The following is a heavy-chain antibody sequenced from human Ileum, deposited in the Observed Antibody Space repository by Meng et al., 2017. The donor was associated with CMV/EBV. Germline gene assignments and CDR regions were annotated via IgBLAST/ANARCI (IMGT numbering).Heavy chain of an antibody. V-gene: IGHV4-38-2*01. D-gene: IGHD2-15*01. CDR1: GDSVSNGDY. J-gene: IGHJ5*02. CDR3: TRGPRQAATSIGP. Sequence: SETLSLTCAVSGDSVSNGDYWGWIRQPPGKELEFIGSIFRTGTTFVNPSLERRVSLSVETSKNQFSLRLTSVTASDTAVYYCTRGPRQAATSIGPWGQGILVTVSS. CDR2: IFRTGTT.